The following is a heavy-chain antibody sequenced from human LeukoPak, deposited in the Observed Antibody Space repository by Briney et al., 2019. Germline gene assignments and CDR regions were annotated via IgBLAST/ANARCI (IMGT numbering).Heavy chain of an antibody. CDR2: IYYSGST. J-gene: IGHJ4*02. D-gene: IGHD3-22*01. CDR3: ARENYYDSSGYWDY. CDR1: GGSISSYY. Sequence: TSETLSLTCTVSGGSISSYYWSWIRQPPGKGLDWIGYIYYSGSTNYNPSLKSRVTISVDTSKNQFSLKLSSVTAADTAVYYCARENYYDSSGYWDYWGQGTLVTVSS. V-gene: IGHV4-59*01.